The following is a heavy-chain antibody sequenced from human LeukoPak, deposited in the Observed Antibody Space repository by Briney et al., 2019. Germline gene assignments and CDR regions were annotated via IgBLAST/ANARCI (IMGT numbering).Heavy chain of an antibody. CDR2: ISGSDAST. D-gene: IGHD3-16*01. Sequence: PGGSLRLSCAASGFTFSKYAMSWVRQAPGKGLEWVSGISGSDASTYYADSVEGRFTISRDNFNNTLYLQMNRLRAEDTAVYYCAKRGGGVSNFDYWGQGTLVTVSS. CDR3: AKRGGGVSNFDY. CDR1: GFTFSKYA. J-gene: IGHJ4*02. V-gene: IGHV3-23*01.